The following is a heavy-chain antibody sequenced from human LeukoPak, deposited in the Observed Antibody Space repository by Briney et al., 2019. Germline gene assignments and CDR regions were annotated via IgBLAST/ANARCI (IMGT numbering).Heavy chain of an antibody. CDR2: IYPGDSDT. CDR1: GSSFTTYW. Sequence: GESLKISCKGSGSSFTTYWIGWVRQMPGKGLEWMGIIYPGDSDTRYSPSFQGQVTISADKSISTAYLQWSSLKASDTAMYSCARTYCGGDCYYSYFDYWGQGTLVTVSS. V-gene: IGHV5-51*01. D-gene: IGHD2-21*02. CDR3: ARTYCGGDCYYSYFDY. J-gene: IGHJ4*02.